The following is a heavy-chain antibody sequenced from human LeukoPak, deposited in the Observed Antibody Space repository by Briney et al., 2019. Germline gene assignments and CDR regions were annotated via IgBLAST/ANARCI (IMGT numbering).Heavy chain of an antibody. J-gene: IGHJ4*02. CDR2: MNPDTGDT. CDR1: GYTFTAYD. Sequence: ASVKVSCKASGYTFTAYDINWVRQASGQGLEWMGWMNPDTGDTGFAQKFQGRVTMTRDRSIDTAYMELRGPTSEDTAVYYCTRGSLSGSSRDYWGQGTLLTVSS. V-gene: IGHV1-8*01. D-gene: IGHD1-26*01. CDR3: TRGSLSGSSRDY.